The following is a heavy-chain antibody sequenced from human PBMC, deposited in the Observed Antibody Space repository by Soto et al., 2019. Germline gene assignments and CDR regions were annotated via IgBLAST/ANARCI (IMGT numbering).Heavy chain of an antibody. CDR2: ITPDGSER. CDR1: GFTFGTYW. V-gene: IGHV3-7*04. J-gene: IGHJ4*02. D-gene: IGHD7-27*01. CDR3: ATDLNWEHY. Sequence: EVQLVESGGGLVQPGGSLRLSCEASGFTFGTYWMTWVRQPPGKGLECVADITPDGSERYYVDSVKGRLTISRDNAKNSLYQHMNSLRAEDTAVYYCATDLNWEHYWGQGTLVTVSS.